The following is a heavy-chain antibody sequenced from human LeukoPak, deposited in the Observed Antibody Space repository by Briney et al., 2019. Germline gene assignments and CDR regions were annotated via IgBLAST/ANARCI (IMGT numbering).Heavy chain of an antibody. CDR2: ISGSGDST. D-gene: IGHD6-6*01. Sequence: GGSLRLSCAASGFTFSSYAMTWVRQAPGKGLEWVSAISGSGDSTYYADSVKGRFTTSRDNSKNTLYLQMDSLRAEDTAVYYCAKRGSYSSLFTSTFDYWGQGTLVTVSS. CDR1: GFTFSSYA. V-gene: IGHV3-23*01. CDR3: AKRGSYSSLFTSTFDY. J-gene: IGHJ4*02.